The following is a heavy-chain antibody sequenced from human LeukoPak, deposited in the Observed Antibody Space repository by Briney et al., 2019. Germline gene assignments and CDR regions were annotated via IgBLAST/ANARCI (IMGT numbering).Heavy chain of an antibody. V-gene: IGHV3-23*01. CDR3: AKGYCSGGSCSNWFDP. CDR2: ISGGSNNI. D-gene: IGHD2-15*01. Sequence: PGGSLRLSCAASGFTFSSYAMNWVRQAPGKGLEWVSSISGGSNNINYAGSVKGRFTTSRDNSQNTLYLQMNSLRADDTAVYYCAKGYCSGGSCSNWFDPWGQGTLVTVSS. CDR1: GFTFSSYA. J-gene: IGHJ5*02.